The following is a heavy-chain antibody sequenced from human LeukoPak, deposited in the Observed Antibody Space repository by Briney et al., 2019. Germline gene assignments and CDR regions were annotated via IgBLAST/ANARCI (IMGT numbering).Heavy chain of an antibody. D-gene: IGHD2-15*01. Sequence: SETLSLTCTVSGGSISSSSFYWGWIRHPPGKGLEWIGSIYYSGSTYYNPSLKSRVTISVDTSKNQFSLKLSSVTAADTAMYYCARLYCSGGSCYSGLGSADYWGQGTLVTVAS. CDR1: GGSISSSSFY. J-gene: IGHJ4*02. CDR3: ARLYCSGGSCYSGLGSADY. CDR2: IYYSGST. V-gene: IGHV4-39*01.